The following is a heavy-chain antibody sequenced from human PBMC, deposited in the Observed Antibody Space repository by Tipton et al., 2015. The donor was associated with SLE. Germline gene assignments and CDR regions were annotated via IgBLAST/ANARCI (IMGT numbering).Heavy chain of an antibody. D-gene: IGHD3-3*01. CDR2: ISSSSSYT. J-gene: IGHJ5*02. V-gene: IGHV3-21*04. CDR1: GFTFSSYS. Sequence: SLRLSCAASGFTFSSYSMNWVRQAPGKGLEWVSSISSSSSYTNYADSVKGRFTISRDNAKNSLYLQMNSLRSEDTAVYYCASDAGITISPNWFDPWGQGTLVTVSS. CDR3: ASDAGITISPNWFDP.